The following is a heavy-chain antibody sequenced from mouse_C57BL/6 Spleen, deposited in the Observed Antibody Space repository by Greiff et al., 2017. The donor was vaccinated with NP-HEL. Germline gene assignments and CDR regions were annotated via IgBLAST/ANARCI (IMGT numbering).Heavy chain of an antibody. CDR3: TRYGSSYDWYFDV. CDR2: ISSGGDYI. V-gene: IGHV5-9-1*02. J-gene: IGHJ1*03. CDR1: GFTFSSYA. D-gene: IGHD1-1*01. Sequence: EVMLVESGEGLVKPGGSLKLSCAASGFTFSSYAMSWVRQTPEKRLEWVAYISSGGDYIYYADTVKGRFTISRDNARNTLYLQMSSLKSEDTAMYYCTRYGSSYDWYFDVWGTGTTVTVSS.